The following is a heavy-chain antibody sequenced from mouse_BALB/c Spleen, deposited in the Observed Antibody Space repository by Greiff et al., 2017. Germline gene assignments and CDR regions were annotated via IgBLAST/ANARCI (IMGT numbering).Heavy chain of an antibody. V-gene: IGHV5-12-1*01. D-gene: IGHD3-3*01. Sequence: EVMLVESGGGLVKPGGSLKLSCAASGFAFSSYYMSWVRQTPEKRLEWVAYISSGGGSTYYPDTVKGRFTISRDNAKNNLYLQMSSLKSEDTAMYYCARQRANDSAVAYWGQGTLVTVSA. J-gene: IGHJ3*01. CDR3: ARQRANDSAVAY. CDR2: ISSGGGST. CDR1: GFAFSSYY.